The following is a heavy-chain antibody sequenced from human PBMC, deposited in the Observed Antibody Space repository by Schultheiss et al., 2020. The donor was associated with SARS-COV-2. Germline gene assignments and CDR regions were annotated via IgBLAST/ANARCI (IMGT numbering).Heavy chain of an antibody. CDR2: INWNGGST. V-gene: IGHV3-20*04. Sequence: GGSLRLSCEASGFTFRDYKMNWVRQAPGKGLEWVSGINWNGGSTGYADSVKGRFTISRDNAKNSLYLQMNTLRAEDTAVYYCARDRDYGDYEPRDYYYYGMDVWGQGTTVTVSS. CDR1: GFTFRDYK. D-gene: IGHD4-17*01. CDR3: ARDRDYGDYEPRDYYYYGMDV. J-gene: IGHJ6*02.